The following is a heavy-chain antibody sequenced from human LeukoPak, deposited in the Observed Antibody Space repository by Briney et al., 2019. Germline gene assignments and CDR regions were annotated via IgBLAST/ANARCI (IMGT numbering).Heavy chain of an antibody. Sequence: GGSLRLSCAASGFTFSDNYMTWVRQAPGKGLEWLSYISGNGGVIQYADSVKGRFTISRDNARNFLYLQMNSLRAEDTAVYYCARGDPIYDFWSGGDHWGQGSLVSVSS. V-gene: IGHV3-11*04. J-gene: IGHJ4*02. CDR1: GFTFSDNY. CDR3: ARGDPIYDFWSGGDH. CDR2: ISGNGGVI. D-gene: IGHD3-3*01.